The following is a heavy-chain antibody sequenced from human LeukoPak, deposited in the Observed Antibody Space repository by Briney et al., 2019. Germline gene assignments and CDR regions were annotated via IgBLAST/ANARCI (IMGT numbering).Heavy chain of an antibody. Sequence: SETLSLTCTVSGGSVSSGRYYWSWIRQPPGKGLEWIGYIYYSGSTKYNPSLKSRVTISVDTSKNQVSLKLSSVTAADTAVYYCASGSYYFDYWGQGTLVTVSS. CDR3: ASGSYYFDY. V-gene: IGHV4-61*01. CDR1: GGSVSSGRYY. D-gene: IGHD1-26*01. CDR2: IYYSGST. J-gene: IGHJ4*02.